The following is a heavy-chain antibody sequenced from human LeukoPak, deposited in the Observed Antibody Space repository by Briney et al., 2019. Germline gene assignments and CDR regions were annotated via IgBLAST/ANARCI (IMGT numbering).Heavy chain of an antibody. Sequence: GGSLRLSCAASGFTFSSYAMSSVRQAPGKGLEWVSAISGSGGSTYYADSVKGRFTFSRDNSKNTLYLQMNSLRAEGTAVYYCAKEGGSSWYAYYYYMDVWGKGTTVTVSS. CDR1: GFTFSSYA. D-gene: IGHD6-13*01. CDR2: ISGSGGST. V-gene: IGHV3-23*01. J-gene: IGHJ6*03. CDR3: AKEGGSSWYAYYYYMDV.